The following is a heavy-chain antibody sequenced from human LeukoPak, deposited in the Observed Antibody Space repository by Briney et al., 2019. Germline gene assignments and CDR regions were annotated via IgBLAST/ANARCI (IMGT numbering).Heavy chain of an antibody. D-gene: IGHD5-24*01. J-gene: IGHJ4*02. V-gene: IGHV3-30*18. Sequence: GGSLRLSCAASGFTFSSYGMHWVRQAPGKGLEWVAVISYDGSNKYYADSVKGRFTISRDNSKNTLYLQMNSLRAEDTAVYYCAKDLRGYKDYWGQGTLATVSS. CDR3: AKDLRGYKDY. CDR2: ISYDGSNK. CDR1: GFTFSSYG.